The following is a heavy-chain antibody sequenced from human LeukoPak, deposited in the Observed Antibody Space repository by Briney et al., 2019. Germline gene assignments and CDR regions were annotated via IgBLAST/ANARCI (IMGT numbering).Heavy chain of an antibody. Sequence: GGSLRLSCAASGFTFSSYAMHWVRQAPGKGLEYVSAISSNGGSTYYANSVEGRFTISRDNSKNTLYLQMGSLRAEDMAVYYCAREPANGDYGDYWGQGTLVTVSS. D-gene: IGHD4-17*01. V-gene: IGHV3-64*01. CDR1: GFTFSSYA. CDR3: AREPANGDYGDY. CDR2: ISSNGGST. J-gene: IGHJ4*02.